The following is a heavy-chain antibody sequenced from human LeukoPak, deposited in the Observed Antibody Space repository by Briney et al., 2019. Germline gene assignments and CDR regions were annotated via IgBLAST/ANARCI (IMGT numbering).Heavy chain of an antibody. V-gene: IGHV4-34*01. CDR2: INHSGST. CDR3: ARSVPRGEVDY. J-gene: IGHJ4*02. Sequence: PSETLSLTCAVYGGSFSGYYWSWLRQPPGKGLEWIGEINHSGSTNYNPSLKSRVTISVDTSKNQFSLRLSSVTAADTAVYYCARSVPRGEVDYWGQGTLVTVSS. CDR1: GGSFSGYY.